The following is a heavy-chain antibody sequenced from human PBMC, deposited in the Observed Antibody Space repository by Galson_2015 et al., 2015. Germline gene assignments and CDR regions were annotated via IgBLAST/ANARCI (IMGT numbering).Heavy chain of an antibody. J-gene: IGHJ2*01. D-gene: IGHD4-23*01. Sequence: SLRLSCAASGFTFSTYGMHWVRQAPGKGLEWVAIMSYDGSNKYYTDSVKGRFTISRDNSKNTLYLQMNSLRAEDTAVYYCVSPRGYGGNSFVGYFDLWGRGTLVTVSS. CDR1: GFTFSTYG. CDR3: VSPRGYGGNSFVGYFDL. V-gene: IGHV3-30*03. CDR2: MSYDGSNK.